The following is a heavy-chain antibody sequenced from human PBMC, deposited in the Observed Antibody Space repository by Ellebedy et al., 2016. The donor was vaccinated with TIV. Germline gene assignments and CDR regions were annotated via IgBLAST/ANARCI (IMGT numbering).Heavy chain of an antibody. Sequence: AASVKVSCKASGYTFITFGISWVRQAPGQGLEWMGWINPYNGYTKYVEKFQGRVTVTTDTSTSTAYMELTSLRSDDTAVYYGARDELDNRGYHYDYWGQGTLVTVSS. CDR2: INPYNGYT. CDR1: GYTFITFG. V-gene: IGHV1-18*01. D-gene: IGHD3-22*01. J-gene: IGHJ4*02. CDR3: ARDELDNRGYHYDY.